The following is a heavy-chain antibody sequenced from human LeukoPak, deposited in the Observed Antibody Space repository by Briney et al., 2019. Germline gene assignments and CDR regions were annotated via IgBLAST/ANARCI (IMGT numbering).Heavy chain of an antibody. J-gene: IGHJ6*03. D-gene: IGHD4-17*01. CDR2: ISAYNGNT. V-gene: IGHV1-18*01. CDR1: GGTFSSYA. Sequence: ASVKVSCKASGGTFSSYAISWVRQAPGQGLEWMGWISAYNGNTNYAQKLQGRVTMATDTSTSTAYMELRSLRSDDTAVYYCARGGATVTTRLGYYYYYMDVWGKGTTVTVSS. CDR3: ARGGATVTTRLGYYYYYMDV.